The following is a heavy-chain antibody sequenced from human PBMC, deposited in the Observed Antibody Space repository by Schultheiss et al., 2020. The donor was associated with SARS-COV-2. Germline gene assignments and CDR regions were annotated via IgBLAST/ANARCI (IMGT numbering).Heavy chain of an antibody. CDR3: ARDCSGGSCHPY. D-gene: IGHD2-15*01. CDR1: GGSVSRGSYY. V-gene: IGHV4-61*01. CDR2: IYYSGAT. J-gene: IGHJ4*02. Sequence: SQTLSLTCSVSGGSVSRGSYYWSWIRQPPGKGLEWVGYIYYSGATNYNPSLKSRVTISADTSKNQFSLKLSSVTAADTAVYYCARDCSGGSCHPYWGQGTLVTVSS.